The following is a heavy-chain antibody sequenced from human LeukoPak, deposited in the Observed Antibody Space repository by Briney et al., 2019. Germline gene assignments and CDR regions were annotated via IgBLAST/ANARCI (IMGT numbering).Heavy chain of an antibody. J-gene: IGHJ5*02. D-gene: IGHD2-2*01. CDR3: ARASCGSTSCGSKALHNWFDR. Sequence: GESLNISCKASGYSITSYWICWLRQLRGELLWWMGRFDPSDTYNNYTPSIQGHITISADKNISTSYLQCSSMTASATAMYYGARASCGSTSCGSKALHNWFDRWGQGTLVTVSS. CDR2: FDPSDTYN. V-gene: IGHV5-10-1*01. CDR1: GYSITSYW.